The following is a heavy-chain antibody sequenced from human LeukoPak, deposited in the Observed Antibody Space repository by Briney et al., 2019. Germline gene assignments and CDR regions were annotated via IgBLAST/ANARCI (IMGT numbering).Heavy chain of an antibody. J-gene: IGHJ5*02. Sequence: GGSLRLSCAASGFIFSNFSMSWVRQAPETGLEWVASITTGGSYIYYADSVKGRFTVSRDNVKNSLYLQMNSLRVDDTAVYYCARDPAHKAALEVRPPWWAFDPWGQGTLVTVSS. D-gene: IGHD6-6*01. CDR2: ITTGGSYI. CDR1: GFIFSNFS. CDR3: ARDPAHKAALEVRPPWWAFDP. V-gene: IGHV3-21*01.